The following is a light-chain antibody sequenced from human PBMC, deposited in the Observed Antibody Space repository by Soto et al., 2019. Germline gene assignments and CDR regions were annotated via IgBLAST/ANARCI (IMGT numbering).Light chain of an antibody. CDR3: QHFSPPLIT. Sequence: VLTQSPGTPSLSPGERATLSCRASQSVSSQLAWYQQKPGQAPRRLTYGASNRTTGIPDRFSGSGSGTDFTLTISRLEPDDFAVYYCQHFSPPLITFGQGTRLEIK. CDR1: QSVSSQ. CDR2: GAS. J-gene: IGKJ5*01. V-gene: IGKV3-20*01.